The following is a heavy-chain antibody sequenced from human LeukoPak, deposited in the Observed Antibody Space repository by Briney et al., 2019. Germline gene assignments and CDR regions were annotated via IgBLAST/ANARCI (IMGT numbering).Heavy chain of an antibody. CDR1: GSSIRTYS. CDR3: ARLLILTGYYCFDY. D-gene: IGHD3-9*01. Sequence: SETLSLTCTVSGSSIRTYSWSWIRQPPGKGLEWIGYIYTTGSTHYNPSLKSRVTMSLDTSKNQFSLKLSSVTAADTAVYYCARLLILTGYYCFDYWGQGTLVTVSS. J-gene: IGHJ4*02. CDR2: IYTTGST. V-gene: IGHV4-4*09.